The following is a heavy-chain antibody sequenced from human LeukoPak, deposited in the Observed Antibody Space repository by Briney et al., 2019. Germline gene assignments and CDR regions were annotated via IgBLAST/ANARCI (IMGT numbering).Heavy chain of an antibody. CDR1: GFTFEDFA. D-gene: IGHD3-3*01. Sequence: GGSLRLSCAASGFTFEDFAMHWVRQAPGKGLEWVAVISYDGSDKYYADSVKGRFSISRDNSKNTLYLQMNSLTAEDTAVYYCARALKGLIWSGYYTEGGNYFDYWGQGTLVTVSS. CDR2: ISYDGSDK. V-gene: IGHV3-30-3*01. J-gene: IGHJ4*02. CDR3: ARALKGLIWSGYYTEGGNYFDY.